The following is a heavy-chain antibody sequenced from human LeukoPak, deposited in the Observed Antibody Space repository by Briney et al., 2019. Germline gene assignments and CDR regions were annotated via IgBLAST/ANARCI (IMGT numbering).Heavy chain of an antibody. Sequence: GGSLRLSCAASGFTFSSYWMSWVRQAPGKGLEWVAIIKQDGRETYYVDSVKGRFTISRDNAKNSLYLQMNSLRGEDTAVYYCARGLISQYYYGSGSYAVRDDYYYYMDVWGKGTTVTISS. V-gene: IGHV3-7*01. CDR1: GFTFSSYW. J-gene: IGHJ6*03. D-gene: IGHD3-10*01. CDR2: IKQDGRET. CDR3: ARGLISQYYYGSGSYAVRDDYYYYMDV.